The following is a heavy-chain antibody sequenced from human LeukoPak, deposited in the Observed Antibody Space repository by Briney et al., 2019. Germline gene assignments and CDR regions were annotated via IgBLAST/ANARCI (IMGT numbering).Heavy chain of an antibody. D-gene: IGHD1-26*01. J-gene: IGHJ4*02. CDR3: ARLVGAAEIDY. Sequence: SETLSLTCTVSGGSISSRSYYWGWIRQPPGKGLEWIGSIYYSGSTYYNPSLKSRVTISVDTSKNPFSLKLSSVTAADTAVYYCARLVGAAEIDYWGQGTLVTVSS. V-gene: IGHV4-39*07. CDR1: GGSISSRSYY. CDR2: IYYSGST.